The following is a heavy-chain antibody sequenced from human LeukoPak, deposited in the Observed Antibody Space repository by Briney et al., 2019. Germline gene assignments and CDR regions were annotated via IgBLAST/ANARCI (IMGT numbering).Heavy chain of an antibody. V-gene: IGHV4-34*01. Sequence: SETLSLPCAVYGGSFSGYYWSWIRQPPGKGLEWIGEINHSGSTNYNPSLKSRVTISVDTSKNQFSLKLSSVTAADTAVYYCARLSPPPHRGPGPGTYYYYGMDVWGERTTVTVSS. J-gene: IGHJ6*01. D-gene: IGHD6-13*01. CDR1: GGSFSGYY. CDR3: ARLSPPPHRGPGPGTYYYYGMDV. CDR2: INHSGST.